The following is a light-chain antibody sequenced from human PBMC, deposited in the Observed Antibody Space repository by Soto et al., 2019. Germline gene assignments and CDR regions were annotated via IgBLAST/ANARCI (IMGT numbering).Light chain of an antibody. J-gene: IGLJ1*01. Sequence: QAVVTQPPSVSGAPGQRVTISCTGSRSNIGAGYDVHWYQQLPGRAPKLLIYANTNRPSGVPDRFSGSKSGTSASLAITGLQAEDEADYYCQAYDSSLSGSYVFGSGTKVTVL. CDR3: QAYDSSLSGSYV. V-gene: IGLV1-40*01. CDR2: ANT. CDR1: RSNIGAGYD.